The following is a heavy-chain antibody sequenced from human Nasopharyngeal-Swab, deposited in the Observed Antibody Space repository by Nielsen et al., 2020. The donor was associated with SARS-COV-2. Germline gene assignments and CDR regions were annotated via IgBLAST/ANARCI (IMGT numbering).Heavy chain of an antibody. CDR3: ARGYCYEVPDY. J-gene: IGHJ4*03. V-gene: IGHV4-34*01. CDR2: INHSGST. D-gene: IGHD3-22*01. Sequence: SETLSLTCAVYGGSFSGYYWSWIRQPPGKGLEWIGEINHSGSTNYNPSLKSRVTISVDTSKNQFSLKLSSVAAADTAVYYCARGYCYEVPDYWGQGTTVTVSS. CDR1: GGSFSGYY.